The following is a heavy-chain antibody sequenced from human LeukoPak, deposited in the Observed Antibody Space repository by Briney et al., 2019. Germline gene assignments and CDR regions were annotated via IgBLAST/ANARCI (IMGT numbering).Heavy chain of an antibody. J-gene: IGHJ4*02. CDR1: GGSFSGYY. V-gene: IGHV4-34*01. Sequence: SGTLSLTCAVYGGSFSGYYWSWIRQPPGKGLEWIGEINHSGSTNYNPSLKSRVTISVDTSKNQFSLKLSSVTAADTAVYYCARPIAVAGTGEYYFDYWGQGTLVTVSS. CDR3: ARPIAVAGTGEYYFDY. D-gene: IGHD6-19*01. CDR2: INHSGST.